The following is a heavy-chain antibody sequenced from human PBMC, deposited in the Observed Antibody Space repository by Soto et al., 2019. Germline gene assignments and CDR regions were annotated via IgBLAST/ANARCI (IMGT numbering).Heavy chain of an antibody. V-gene: IGHV1-18*01. CDR3: ARVPSGWRDYYFDY. D-gene: IGHD6-19*01. J-gene: IGHJ4*02. CDR2: ISAYNGNT. CDR1: GYTFTSYG. Sequence: ASVKDSCKASGYTFTSYGISWVRQAPGQGLEWMGWISAYNGNTNYAQKPQGRVTMTTDTSTSTAYMELRSLRSDDTAVYYCARVPSGWRDYYFDYWGQGTLVTVSS.